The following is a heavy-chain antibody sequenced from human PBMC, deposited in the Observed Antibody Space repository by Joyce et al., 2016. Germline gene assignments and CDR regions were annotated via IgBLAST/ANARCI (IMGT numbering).Heavy chain of an antibody. D-gene: IGHD6-19*01. CDR3: ARPFISSGADD. CDR1: GDNFNSYW. CDR2: IYPSDSDT. J-gene: IGHJ4*02. Sequence: EVQLVQSGAEVKKPGESLKISCKVSGDNFNSYWIGWVRQMPGKGLEWMWLIYPSDSDTRYSPSFQGQVTISADKSISTAYLQWSSLKASDTAIYYCARPFISSGADDWGQGTLVTVSS. V-gene: IGHV5-51*01.